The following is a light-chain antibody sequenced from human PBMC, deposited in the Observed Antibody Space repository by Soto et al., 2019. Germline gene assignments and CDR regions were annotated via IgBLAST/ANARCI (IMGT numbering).Light chain of an antibody. V-gene: IGKV1-39*01. CDR2: AAS. J-gene: IGKJ1*01. CDR3: LQCYSTAWT. Sequence: DIQMTQSPSSLSASVGDRVTITGRASQSISSYLNGYQQKPGKAAKLLIYAASILQRGVPSRFSGSGSGTDFTLTISSLQPEDFAADYCLQCYSTAWTFGQRTKIEIK. CDR1: QSISSY.